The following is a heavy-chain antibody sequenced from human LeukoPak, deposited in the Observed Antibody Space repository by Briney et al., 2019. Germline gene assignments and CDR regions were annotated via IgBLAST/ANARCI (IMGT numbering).Heavy chain of an antibody. Sequence: SSQTLSLTCTVSGDSVSSVTDYWAWIRQPPGKGLEWIASGDYSGGTYYNPSLKSRVTISVDTSKNQFSLKLSSVTAADTAVYYCAREGVGNPRLTGSFSFDYWGQGTLVTVSS. CDR3: AREGVGNPRLTGSFSFDY. CDR2: GDYSGGT. D-gene: IGHD2-15*01. CDR1: GDSVSSVTDY. V-gene: IGHV4-39*07. J-gene: IGHJ4*02.